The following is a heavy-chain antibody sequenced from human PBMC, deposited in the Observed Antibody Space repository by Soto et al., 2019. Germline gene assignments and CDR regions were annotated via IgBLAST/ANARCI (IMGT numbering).Heavy chain of an antibody. V-gene: IGHV1-2*02. CDR1: GYTFTGYY. CDR3: ARVTPYSTSNSCHGTVVTLGWFDP. CDR2: INPNSGGT. D-gene: IGHD2-2*01. Sequence: ASVKVSCKASGYTFTGYYMHWVRQAPGQGLEWMGWINPNSGGTNYAQKFQGRVTMTRDTSISTAYMELSRLRSDDTAVYYCARVTPYSTSNSCHGTVVTLGWFDPWGQGTLVTVSS. J-gene: IGHJ5*02.